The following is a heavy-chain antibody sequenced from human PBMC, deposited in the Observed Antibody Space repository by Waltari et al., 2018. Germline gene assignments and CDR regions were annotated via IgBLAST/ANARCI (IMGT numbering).Heavy chain of an antibody. Sequence: QLQLQESGPGLVKASETLSLTCTVSGDSISSSSYYWGWVRQPPGKGLEWIGNMYYRGGTHYNPPPKSRVTISGETSKSQFSLKLSSVTAADTSMYYCVRHARTTSGGKHFDHWGQGMLVTVSP. D-gene: IGHD2-15*01. V-gene: IGHV4-39*01. J-gene: IGHJ4*02. CDR1: GDSISSSSYY. CDR2: MYYRGGT. CDR3: VRHARTTSGGKHFDH.